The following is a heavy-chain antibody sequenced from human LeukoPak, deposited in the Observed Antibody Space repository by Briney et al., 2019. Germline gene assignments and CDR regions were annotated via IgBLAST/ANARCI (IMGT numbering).Heavy chain of an antibody. CDR3: ARDGYNFSYDY. CDR2: IYYSGST. V-gene: IGHV4-59*01. D-gene: IGHD5-24*01. Sequence: SETLSLTCAVYGGSFSGYYWSWIRQPPGKGLEWIGYIYYSGSTNYNPSLKSRVTISVDTSKNQFSLKLSSVTAADTAVYYCARDGYNFSYDYWGQGTLVTVSS. J-gene: IGHJ4*02. CDR1: GGSFSGYY.